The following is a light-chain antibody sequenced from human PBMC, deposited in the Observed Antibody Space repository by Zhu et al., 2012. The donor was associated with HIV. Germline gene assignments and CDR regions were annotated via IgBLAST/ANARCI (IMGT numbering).Light chain of an antibody. V-gene: IGKV3-20*01. CDR1: HGIPNTY. J-gene: IGKJ1*01. CDR3: QQYLNSPWT. CDR2: AAS. Sequence: ETVMTQSPATLSVSPGERATLSCRASHGIPNTYLAWYQQKPGQAPRLLIYAASTRATGIPDRFSGSGSGTDFTLTVTRLEPEDFGVFYCQQYLNSPWTFGQGTRVEI.